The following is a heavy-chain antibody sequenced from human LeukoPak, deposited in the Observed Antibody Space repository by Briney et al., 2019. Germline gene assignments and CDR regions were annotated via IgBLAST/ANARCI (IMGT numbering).Heavy chain of an antibody. CDR1: GFTLRSYA. V-gene: IGHV3-23*01. CDR2: ISGSGGST. J-gene: IGHJ4*02. CDR3: ARTLPQIVVVPAAILFDY. Sequence: GGSLRLSCAASGFTLRSYAMSWVRQAPGKGLEWVSAISGSGGSTYYADSVKGRFTISRDNSQNTLYLQMNSLRAEDTAVYYCARTLPQIVVVPAAILFDYWGQGTLVTVSS. D-gene: IGHD2-2*02.